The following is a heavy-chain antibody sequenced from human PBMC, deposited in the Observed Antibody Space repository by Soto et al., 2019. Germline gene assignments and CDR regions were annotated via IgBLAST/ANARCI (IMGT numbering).Heavy chain of an antibody. V-gene: IGHV2-5*02. CDR3: AHRATMTIFGLIIDNGIWFDP. J-gene: IGHJ5*02. D-gene: IGHD3-3*01. Sequence: QINLIESGPTLVKPTQTLTLTCTFSGFSLSTSGAAVGWVRQPPGRALEWLALIYWDGDKRYNAPLGNRLTITKDTSMNQVVLTLTNVDPADTATYYCAHRATMTIFGLIIDNGIWFDPWGQGTRVIVSS. CDR2: IYWDGDK. CDR1: GFSLSTSGAA.